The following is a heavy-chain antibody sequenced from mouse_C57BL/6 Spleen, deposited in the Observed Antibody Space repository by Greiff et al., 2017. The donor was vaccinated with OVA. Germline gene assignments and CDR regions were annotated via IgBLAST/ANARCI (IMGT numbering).Heavy chain of an antibody. J-gene: IGHJ2*01. CDR1: GYSITSGYY. Sequence: DVQLQESGPGLVKPSQSLSLTCSVTGYSITSGYYWNWIRQFPGNKLEWMGYISYDGSNNYNPSLKNRISITRDTSKNQFFLKLNSVTTEDTATYYCAREAYGSSYFDYWGQGTTLTVSS. D-gene: IGHD1-1*01. CDR3: AREAYGSSYFDY. V-gene: IGHV3-6*01. CDR2: ISYDGSN.